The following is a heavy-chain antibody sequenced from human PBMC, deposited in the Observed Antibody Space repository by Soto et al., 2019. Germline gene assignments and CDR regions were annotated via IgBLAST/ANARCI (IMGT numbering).Heavy chain of an antibody. CDR2: IYSGGST. Sequence: GGSLRLSCAASGFTVSSNYMSWVRQAPGKGLEWVSVIYSGGSTYYADSVKGRFTISRDNSKNTLYLQMSSLRAEDTAIYYCARAHDYDFWSGFLFYGMDVWGQGTTVTVSS. D-gene: IGHD3-3*01. CDR3: ARAHDYDFWSGFLFYGMDV. J-gene: IGHJ6*02. CDR1: GFTVSSNY. V-gene: IGHV3-53*01.